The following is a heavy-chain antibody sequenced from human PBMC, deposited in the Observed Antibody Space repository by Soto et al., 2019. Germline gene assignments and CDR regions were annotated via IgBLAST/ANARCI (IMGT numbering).Heavy chain of an antibody. CDR1: GYIFTSYY. D-gene: IGHD2-21*02. V-gene: IGHV1-46*01. CDR2: INPFDGSR. J-gene: IGHJ4*02. Sequence: ASVKVSCKASGYIFTSYYIHWVRQAPGQGIEWMGWINPFDGSRMFAQSFQGRVTITRDTSASTAYMEVSSLRSEDTAVYYCARSIVVVTALDYWGQGTLVTVSS. CDR3: ARSIVVVTALDY.